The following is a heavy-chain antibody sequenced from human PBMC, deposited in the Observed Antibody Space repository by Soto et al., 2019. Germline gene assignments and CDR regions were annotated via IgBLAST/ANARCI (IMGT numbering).Heavy chain of an antibody. V-gene: IGHV1-69*13. CDR1: GGTFSSYA. CDR2: IIPIFGTA. J-gene: IGHJ6*02. D-gene: IGHD3-10*01. CDR3: ARDNYYGSGSYYRTDYYYCYGMEV. Sequence: SVKVSCKASGGTFSSYAISWVRQAPGQGLEWMGGIIPIFGTANYAQKFQGRVTITADESTSTAYMELSSLRSEDTAVYYCARDNYYGSGSYYRTDYYYCYGMEVWGQGTTVTVSS.